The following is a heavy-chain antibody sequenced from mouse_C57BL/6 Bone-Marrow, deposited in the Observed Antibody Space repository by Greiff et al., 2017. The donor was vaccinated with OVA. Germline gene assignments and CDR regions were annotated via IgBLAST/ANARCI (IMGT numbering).Heavy chain of an antibody. J-gene: IGHJ3*01. CDR2: IYPRSGNT. CDR3: ARWLLLAY. D-gene: IGHD2-3*01. CDR1: GYTFTSYG. Sequence: QVQLQQSVAELARPGASVKLSCKASGYTFTSYGISWVKQRTGQGLEWIGEIYPRSGNTYYNEKFKGKATLTADKSSSTAYMELRSLTSEDSAVYFCARWLLLAYWGQGTLVTVSA. V-gene: IGHV1-81*01.